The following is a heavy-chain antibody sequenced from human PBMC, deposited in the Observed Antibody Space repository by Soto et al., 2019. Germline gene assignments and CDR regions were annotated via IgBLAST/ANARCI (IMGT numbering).Heavy chain of an antibody. CDR3: AKDSGRGYNYGQHWFGP. Sequence: GGSLRLSCAASGFTFSSYAMNWVRQAPGKGLEWVALISYDGTNKYYADSVKGRFTISRDNSKNTLYLQMNSLRAEDTAVYYCAKDSGRGYNYGQHWFGPWGQGTLVTVSS. V-gene: IGHV3-30*18. CDR2: ISYDGTNK. J-gene: IGHJ5*02. D-gene: IGHD5-18*01. CDR1: GFTFSSYA.